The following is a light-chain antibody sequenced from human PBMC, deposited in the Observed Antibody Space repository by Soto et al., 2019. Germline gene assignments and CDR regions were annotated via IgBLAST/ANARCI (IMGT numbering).Light chain of an antibody. J-gene: IGKJ1*01. CDR2: GAS. CDR3: QQYGSSPGT. CDR1: QSVSSSY. Sequence: EIVFPQSPGTLSLSPGESATLSSRASQSVSSSYLAWYQQKPGQAPRLLIYGASSRATGIPDRFSGSGSGTDFTLTISRLEPEDFAVYYCQQYGSSPGTFGQGTKVDIK. V-gene: IGKV3-20*01.